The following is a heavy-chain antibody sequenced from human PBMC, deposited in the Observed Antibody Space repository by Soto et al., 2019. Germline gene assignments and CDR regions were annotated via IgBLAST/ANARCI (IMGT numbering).Heavy chain of an antibody. CDR2: IYYSGST. Sequence: TSETLSLTCTVSGGSISSGGYYWSWIRQHPGKGLEWIGYIYYSGSTYYNPSLKSRVTISVDTSKNQFSLKLSSATAADTAVYYCASRGYSYGFSLGMDVWGQGTTVTVSS. V-gene: IGHV4-31*03. J-gene: IGHJ6*02. CDR1: GGSISSGGYY. D-gene: IGHD5-18*01. CDR3: ASRGYSYGFSLGMDV.